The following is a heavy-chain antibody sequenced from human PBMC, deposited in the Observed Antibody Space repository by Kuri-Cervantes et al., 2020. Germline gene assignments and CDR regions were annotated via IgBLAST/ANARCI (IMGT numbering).Heavy chain of an antibody. Sequence: GGSLRLSCAASGFTFSYYYMSWVRQAPGKGLEWVANIKQDGSEEYYVDSVKGRFTISRDNARNSLYLQMTSLRDEDTAVYYCARGIADDYWGQGTLVTVSS. D-gene: IGHD2/OR15-2a*01. V-gene: IGHV3-7*01. J-gene: IGHJ4*02. CDR2: IKQDGSEE. CDR3: ARGIADDY. CDR1: GFTFSYYY.